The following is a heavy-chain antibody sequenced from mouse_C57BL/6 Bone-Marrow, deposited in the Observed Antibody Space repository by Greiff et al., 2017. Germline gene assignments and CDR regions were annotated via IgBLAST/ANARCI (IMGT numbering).Heavy chain of an antibody. J-gene: IGHJ4*01. V-gene: IGHV1-76*01. CDR2: IYPGSGNT. Sequence: QVQLQQSGAELVRPGASVKLSCKASGYTFTDYYINWVKQRPGQGLEWIARIYPGSGNTNYNEKFKGKATLTAEKSSSTAYMQLSSLTSEDSAVYFCARPRGVMDYWGQGTSVTVSS. CDR3: ARPRGVMDY. CDR1: GYTFTDYY.